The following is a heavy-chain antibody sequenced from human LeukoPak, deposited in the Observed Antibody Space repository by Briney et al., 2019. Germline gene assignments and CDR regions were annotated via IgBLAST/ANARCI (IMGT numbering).Heavy chain of an antibody. D-gene: IGHD5-18*01. V-gene: IGHV4-39*07. J-gene: IGHJ4*02. CDR1: GGSISSSSYY. CDR3: AREGQRGYSYGGGVGY. CDR2: IYYSGST. Sequence: SETLSLTCTVSGGSISSSSYYWGWIRQPPGKGLEWIGSIYYSGSTYYNPSLKSRVTISVDTSKNQFSLKLSSVTAADTAVYYCAREGQRGYSYGGGVGYWGQGTLVTVSS.